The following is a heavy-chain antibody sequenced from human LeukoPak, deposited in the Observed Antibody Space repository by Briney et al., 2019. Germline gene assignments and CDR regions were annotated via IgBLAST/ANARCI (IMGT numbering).Heavy chain of an antibody. CDR3: ARASMITFGGVIVTSYAFDI. D-gene: IGHD3-16*02. CDR1: GGSFSGYY. V-gene: IGHV4-34*01. CDR2: INHSGST. J-gene: IGHJ3*02. Sequence: SETLSLTCAVYGGSFSGYYWSWIRQPPGKGLEWIGEINHSGSTNYNPSLKSRVTISVDTSKNQFSLKLSSVTAADTAVYYCARASMITFGGVIVTSYAFDIWGQGTMVTVSS.